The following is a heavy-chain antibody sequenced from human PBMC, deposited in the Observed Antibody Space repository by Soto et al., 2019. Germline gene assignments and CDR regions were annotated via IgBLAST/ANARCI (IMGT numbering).Heavy chain of an antibody. D-gene: IGHD3-3*01. Sequence: SGGSLRLSCAASGFTFSNYNMNWVRQAPGVGLEWVSYISTTSGTTNYADSVKGRFTISRDNAKNSLYLQMNSLRDEDTAVYYCARDPIRGDGNTFDSWGQGTLVTVSS. CDR2: ISTTSGTT. CDR3: ARDPIRGDGNTFDS. CDR1: GFTFSNYN. J-gene: IGHJ4*02. V-gene: IGHV3-48*02.